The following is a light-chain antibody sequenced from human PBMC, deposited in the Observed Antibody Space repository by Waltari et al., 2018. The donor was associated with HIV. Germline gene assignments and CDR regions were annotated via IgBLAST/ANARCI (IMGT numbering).Light chain of an antibody. CDR2: DAS. V-gene: IGKV1-9*01. Sequence: DIQLTQSPSFLSASVGDRVPVACRASQDTSDFLAWYQQKPGIAPRLLIYDASTLYTGVPSRFRGSGSGTEFTLTISSLQPEDFASYYCQQLHTFPLTFGGGTKV. CDR3: QQLHTFPLT. CDR1: QDTSDF. J-gene: IGKJ4*01.